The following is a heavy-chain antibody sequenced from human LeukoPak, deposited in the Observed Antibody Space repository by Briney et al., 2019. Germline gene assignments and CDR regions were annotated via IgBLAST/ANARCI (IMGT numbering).Heavy chain of an antibody. CDR3: ARDHANRAAAPDY. J-gene: IGHJ4*02. Sequence: ASVKVSCKASGYSLSSNGISWARQAPGQGLEWMGWISDYSGKTKYAQNFQGRVTMTTDTSTSTAYMELRSLRSDDTALYYCARDHANRAAAPDYWGQGTLVTVSS. D-gene: IGHD6-13*01. CDR2: ISDYSGKT. CDR1: GYSLSSNG. V-gene: IGHV1-18*01.